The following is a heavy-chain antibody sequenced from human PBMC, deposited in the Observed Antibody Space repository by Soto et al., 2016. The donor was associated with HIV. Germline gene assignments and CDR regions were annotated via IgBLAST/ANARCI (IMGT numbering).Heavy chain of an antibody. D-gene: IGHD3-22*01. CDR1: GFAVSSNY. CDR3: ARRPYYFDSSGYYLDY. V-gene: IGHV3-66*04. CDR2: ISSGGGT. Sequence: EVQLVESGGGLVQPGGSLRLSCAASGFAVSSNYMSWVRQAPGKGLEWVSVISSGGGTHYADSVKGRFTIPRDKSKNTLYLQMNSLRVEDTAVYYCARRPYYFDSSGYYLDYWGPGTLVTVSS. J-gene: IGHJ4*02.